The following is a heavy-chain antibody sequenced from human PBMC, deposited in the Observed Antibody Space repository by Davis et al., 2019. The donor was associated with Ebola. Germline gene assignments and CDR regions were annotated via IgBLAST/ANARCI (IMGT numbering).Heavy chain of an antibody. CDR1: GFSFRTYS. Sequence: GESLKISCAASGFSFRTYSMNWVRQAPGKGLEWISYISSSGVDIYYADSVKGRFTISRDNAKNSLYLQMNTLRDEDTAVYYCARNFVVGGNFWGQGTLVTVSS. V-gene: IGHV3-48*02. D-gene: IGHD1-26*01. J-gene: IGHJ4*02. CDR2: ISSSGVDI. CDR3: ARNFVVGGNF.